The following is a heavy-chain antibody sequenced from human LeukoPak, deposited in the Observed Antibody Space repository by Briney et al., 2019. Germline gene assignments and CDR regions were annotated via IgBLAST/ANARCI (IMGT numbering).Heavy chain of an antibody. CDR3: ARGGGDGSGSYHDAFDI. CDR2: IYHSGST. J-gene: IGHJ3*02. CDR1: GVSISSGGYS. D-gene: IGHD3-10*01. Sequence: SETLSLTCAVSGVSISSGGYSRSWIRQPPGKGLEWIGYIYHSGSTYYNPSLKSRVTISVDRSKNQFSLKLSSVTAADTAVYYCARGGGDGSGSYHDAFDIWGQGTMVTVSS. V-gene: IGHV4-30-2*01.